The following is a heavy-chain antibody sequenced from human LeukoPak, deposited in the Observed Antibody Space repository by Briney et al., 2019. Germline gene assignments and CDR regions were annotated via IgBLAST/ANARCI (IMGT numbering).Heavy chain of an antibody. CDR1: GGTFSSYA. Sequence: SVKASCKASGGTFSSYAISWVRQAPGQGLEWMGRIIPILGIANYAQKFQGRVTITADKSTSTAYMELSSLRSEDTAVYYCAGLQGHDSSGSLGYWGQGTLVTVSS. V-gene: IGHV1-69*04. D-gene: IGHD3-22*01. J-gene: IGHJ4*02. CDR2: IIPILGIA. CDR3: AGLQGHDSSGSLGY.